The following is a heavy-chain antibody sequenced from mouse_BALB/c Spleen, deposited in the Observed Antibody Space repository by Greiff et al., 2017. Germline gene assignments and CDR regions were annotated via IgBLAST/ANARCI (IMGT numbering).Heavy chain of an antibody. V-gene: IGHV1-4*02. J-gene: IGHJ4*01. CDR2: INPSSGYT. CDR1: GYTFTSYT. Sequence: VQLQQSAAELARPGASVKMSCKASGYTFTSYTMHWVKQRPGQGLEWIGYINPSSGYTEYNQKFKDKTTLTADKSSSTAYMQLSSLTSEDSAVYYCAPYYGSSYAMDYWGQGTSVTVAS. CDR3: APYYGSSYAMDY. D-gene: IGHD1-1*01.